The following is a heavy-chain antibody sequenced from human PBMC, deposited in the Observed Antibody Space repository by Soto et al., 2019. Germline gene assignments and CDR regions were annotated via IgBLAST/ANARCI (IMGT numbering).Heavy chain of an antibody. V-gene: IGHV3-30*18. D-gene: IGHD6-6*01. J-gene: IGHJ6*02. CDR1: GFTFSSYG. CDR3: AKVGSIAVYHYHYALDV. Sequence: QVQLMESGGGVVQPGKSLRLSCVGSGFTFSSYGMHWVRQAPGKGLEWVAGISYDGTKKYYGDSVKGRFSISRDNSRQTVYLQMDSLRAEHTAVYYCAKVGSIAVYHYHYALDVWGQGTTVTVSS. CDR2: ISYDGTKK.